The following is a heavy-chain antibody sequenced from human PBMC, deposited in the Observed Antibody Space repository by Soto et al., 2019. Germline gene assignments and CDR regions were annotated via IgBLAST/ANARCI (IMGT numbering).Heavy chain of an antibody. J-gene: IGHJ6*02. V-gene: IGHV3-9*01. CDR1: GFTFDDYA. D-gene: IGHD5-18*01. Sequence: EVQLVESGGGLVQPGRSLRLSCAASGFTFDDYAMHWVRQAPGKGLEWVSGISWNSGSIGYADSVKARFTISRDNAKNSLYLQMNSLRAEDTALYYCAKGLYSYGRHGMDVWGQGTTVTVSS. CDR3: AKGLYSYGRHGMDV. CDR2: ISWNSGSI.